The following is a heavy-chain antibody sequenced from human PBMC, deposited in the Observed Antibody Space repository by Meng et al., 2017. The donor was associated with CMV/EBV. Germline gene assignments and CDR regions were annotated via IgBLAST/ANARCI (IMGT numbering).Heavy chain of an antibody. J-gene: IGHJ4*02. CDR2: INPNNRDT. V-gene: IGHV1-2*02. Sequence: CKPSVYTFSGYFIHWLRKAPGQRLEWMGWINPNNRDTKYAERFQGRVTMTRDTSTNTVYMELDSLRFVDTAIYYCAKDESNGYTDYWGPGTLVTVSS. D-gene: IGHD5-18*01. CDR3: AKDESNGYTDY. CDR1: VYTFSGYF.